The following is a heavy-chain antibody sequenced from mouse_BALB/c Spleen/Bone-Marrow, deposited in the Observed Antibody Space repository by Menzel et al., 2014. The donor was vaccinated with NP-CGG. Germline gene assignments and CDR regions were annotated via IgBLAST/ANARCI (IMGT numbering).Heavy chain of an antibody. CDR3: ARLGGYYLYYAMDY. Sequence: QVHVKQSGAELARPGASVKMSCRASGYTFTTYTMHWVKQRPGQGLEWIGYINPSSGYTYYNQKFKDKATLTADKSSSAAYLQLSSLTSEDSAVYYCARLGGYYLYYAMDYWGQGTSVTVSS. D-gene: IGHD2-3*01. CDR2: INPSSGYT. CDR1: GYTFTTYT. V-gene: IGHV1-4*01. J-gene: IGHJ4*01.